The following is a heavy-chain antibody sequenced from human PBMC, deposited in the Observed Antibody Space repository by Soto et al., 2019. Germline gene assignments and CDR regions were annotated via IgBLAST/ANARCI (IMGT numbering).Heavy chain of an antibody. J-gene: IGHJ4*02. V-gene: IGHV5-51*01. CDR2: VYPRDSDT. CDR3: ARPPQPGYSIHFNS. CDR1: GYIFIDYW. Sequence: EVQLVQSGAEVKKPGESLKISCKASGYIFIDYWIGWVRQMPGKGLEWMGIVYPRDSDTRYSPSFQGQVTISADRSTGTAFLQWRSLKASDTALYYCARPPQPGYSIHFNSWGQGTLVTVSS. D-gene: IGHD2-15*01.